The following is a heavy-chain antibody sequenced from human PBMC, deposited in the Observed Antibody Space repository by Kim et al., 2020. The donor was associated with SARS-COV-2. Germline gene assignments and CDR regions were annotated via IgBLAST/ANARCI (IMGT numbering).Heavy chain of an antibody. Sequence: GGSLRLSCAASGFTFSDYYMSWIRQAPGKGLEWVSYISSSGSTIYYADSVKGRFTISRDNAKNSLYLQMNSLRAEDTAVYYCASSSWFANYYYYGMDVWGQGTTVTVSS. CDR3: ASSSWFANYYYYGMDV. CDR2: ISSSGSTI. J-gene: IGHJ6*02. CDR1: GFTFSDYY. V-gene: IGHV3-11*01. D-gene: IGHD6-13*01.